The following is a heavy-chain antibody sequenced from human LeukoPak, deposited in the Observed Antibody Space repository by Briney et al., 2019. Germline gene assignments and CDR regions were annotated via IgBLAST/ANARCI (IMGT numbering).Heavy chain of an antibody. V-gene: IGHV3-48*04. CDR3: AREGRPQDSGSLYY. CDR2: ISSSSSTI. J-gene: IGHJ4*02. Sequence: PGGSLRLSCAASGFTFSSYSMNWVRQAPGKGLEWVSYISSSSSTIYYADSVKGRFTISRDNAKNTLYLQMNSLRAEDTAVYYCAREGRPQDSGSLYYWGQGTLVTVSS. CDR1: GFTFSSYS. D-gene: IGHD1-26*01.